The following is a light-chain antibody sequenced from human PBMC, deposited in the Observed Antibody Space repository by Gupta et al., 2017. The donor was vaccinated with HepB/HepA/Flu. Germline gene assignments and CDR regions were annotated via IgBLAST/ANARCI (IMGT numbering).Light chain of an antibody. Sequence: QSVLTQPASASGSPGQSITISCTGTRSDVGSYNLVSWYQQHPGKAPKLLIYEVNKWASGVSHRFPGSKSGNMASLTISGLQAEDEADYYCCSYASTSVVFGGGTTLTVL. CDR1: RSDVGSYNL. CDR3: CSYASTSVV. J-gene: IGLJ2*01. CDR2: EVN. V-gene: IGLV2-23*02.